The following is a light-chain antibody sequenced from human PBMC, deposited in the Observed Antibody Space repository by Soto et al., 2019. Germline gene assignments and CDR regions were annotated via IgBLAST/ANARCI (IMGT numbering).Light chain of an antibody. J-gene: IGKJ1*01. Sequence: EIVMTQSPATLSVSPGERATLSCRASQSVSSNLAWYQQKPGQTPRLLIYGASTRATGMPARFRGSGSGTEFTLTIPGLQSEDFAVYYWQQYDNWPQGTFGQGTKVEIK. CDR2: GAS. V-gene: IGKV3-15*01. CDR1: QSVSSN. CDR3: QQYDNWPQGT.